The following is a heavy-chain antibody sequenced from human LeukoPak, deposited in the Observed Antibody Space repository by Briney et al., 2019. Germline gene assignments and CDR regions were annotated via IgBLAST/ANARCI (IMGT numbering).Heavy chain of an antibody. CDR1: GFTFSSYA. CDR2: ISGSGGST. Sequence: GGSLRLSCAASGFTFSSYAMSWVRQAPGKGLEWVSSISGSGGSTYYADSVKGRLTISRDNSKNTVYLQMNSLRAEDTAVYYCARSVGGLGSSLFAYWGQGTLVTVSS. J-gene: IGHJ4*02. D-gene: IGHD3-10*01. V-gene: IGHV3-23*01. CDR3: ARSVGGLGSSLFAY.